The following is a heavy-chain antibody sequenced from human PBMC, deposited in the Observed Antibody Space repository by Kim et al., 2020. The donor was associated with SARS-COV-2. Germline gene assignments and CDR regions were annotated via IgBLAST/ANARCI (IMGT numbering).Heavy chain of an antibody. CDR3: ARDGNWNDDMNWYFDL. D-gene: IGHD1-1*01. CDR2: TRNKANSYTT. V-gene: IGHV3-72*01. CDR1: GFTFSDHY. J-gene: IGHJ2*01. Sequence: GGSLRLSCAASGFTFSDHYMDWVRQAPGKGLEWVGRTRNKANSYTTEYAASVKGRFTISRDDSKNSLYLQMNSLKTEDTAVYYCARDGNWNDDMNWYFDLWGRGTLVTVSS.